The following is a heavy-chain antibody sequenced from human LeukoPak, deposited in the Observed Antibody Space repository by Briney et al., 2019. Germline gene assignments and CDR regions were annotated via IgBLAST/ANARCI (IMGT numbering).Heavy chain of an antibody. D-gene: IGHD3-22*01. V-gene: IGHV4-4*07. Sequence: PSETLSLTLTVSGGSISSYYWSWIRQPAGKGLEWIGRIYTRGSTNYNPSLKSRVTMSVDTSKNPFSLKLSSVTAADTAAYYCAKSNGYGLIDIWGQGTMVTVSS. CDR2: IYTRGST. J-gene: IGHJ3*02. CDR3: AKSNGYGLIDI. CDR1: GGSISSYY.